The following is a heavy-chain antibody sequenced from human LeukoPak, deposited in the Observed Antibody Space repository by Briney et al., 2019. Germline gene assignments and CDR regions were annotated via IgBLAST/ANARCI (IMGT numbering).Heavy chain of an antibody. CDR1: GGSISSYY. CDR2: IYYSGST. CDR3: ARMAYYDSSGKTFDY. V-gene: IGHV4-59*08. Sequence: PSETLSLTCTVSGGSISSYYWSWIRQPPGKGLEWVGYIYYSGSTNYNPSLKSRVTISVDTSKNQFSLKLSSVTAADTAVYYCARMAYYDSSGKTFDYWGQGTLVTVSS. D-gene: IGHD3-22*01. J-gene: IGHJ4*02.